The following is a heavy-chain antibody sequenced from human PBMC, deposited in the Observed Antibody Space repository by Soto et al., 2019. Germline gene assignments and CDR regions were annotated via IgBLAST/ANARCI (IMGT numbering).Heavy chain of an antibody. CDR2: IVVGSGNT. J-gene: IGHJ6*03. Sequence: ASVKVSCKASGFTFTSSAMQWVRQARGQRLEWIGWIVVGSGNTNYAQKFQERVTITRDMSTSTAYMELSSLRSEDTAVYYCAGGPRVTTPPYYYYYMDVWGKGTTVTVSS. V-gene: IGHV1-58*02. D-gene: IGHD4-17*01. CDR1: GFTFTSSA. CDR3: AGGPRVTTPPYYYYYMDV.